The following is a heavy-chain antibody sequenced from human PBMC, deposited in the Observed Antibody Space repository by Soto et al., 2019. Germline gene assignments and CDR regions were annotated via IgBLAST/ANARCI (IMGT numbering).Heavy chain of an antibody. V-gene: IGHV5-51*01. CDR3: ASSRNYDILTGFEEVGDYYYYGMDV. D-gene: IGHD3-9*01. J-gene: IGHJ6*02. CDR2: IYPGDSDT. CDR1: GYSFTSYW. Sequence: PGESLKISCKGSGYSFTSYWIAWVRQVPRKGLELMGVIYPGDSDTRYSPSFQGQVTISADKSISTAYLQWSSLKASDTAMYYCASSRNYDILTGFEEVGDYYYYGMDVWGQGPTVTVSS.